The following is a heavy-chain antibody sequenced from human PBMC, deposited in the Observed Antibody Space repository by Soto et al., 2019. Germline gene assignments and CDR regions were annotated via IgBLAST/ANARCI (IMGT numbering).Heavy chain of an antibody. Sequence: QVQLVESGGGVVQPGRSLRLSCAASGFTFSSYGMHWVRQAPGKGLECVAVISYDGRNKYYADSVKGRFTISRDNSKNTLYLQMNSLRAEDTAVYYCAKDGMVRGRKDNWFDPWGQGTLVTVSS. CDR1: GFTFSSYG. D-gene: IGHD3-10*01. CDR2: ISYDGRNK. CDR3: AKDGMVRGRKDNWFDP. V-gene: IGHV3-30*18. J-gene: IGHJ5*02.